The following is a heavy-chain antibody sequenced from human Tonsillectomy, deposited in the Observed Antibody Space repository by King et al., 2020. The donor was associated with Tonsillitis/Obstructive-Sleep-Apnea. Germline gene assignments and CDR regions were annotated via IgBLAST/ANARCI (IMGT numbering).Heavy chain of an antibody. CDR3: ARDLRCSSTSCYSITYYYYYMDV. CDR1: GYTFTSYG. D-gene: IGHD2-2*01. CDR2: VSSYSTNT. Sequence: VQLVESGAEVKKPGASVKVSCKASGYTFTSYGISWVRQAPGQGLEWMGWVSSYSTNTNYAQNPQGRVTMSTYTSTRTAYMELRSLRSDGTAVYYCARDLRCSSTSCYSITYYYYYMDVWGKGTTVTVSS. V-gene: IGHV1-18*01. J-gene: IGHJ6*03.